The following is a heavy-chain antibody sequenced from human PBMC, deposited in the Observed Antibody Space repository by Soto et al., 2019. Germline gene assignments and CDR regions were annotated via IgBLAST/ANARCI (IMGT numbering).Heavy chain of an antibody. D-gene: IGHD5-12*01. V-gene: IGHV4-4*07. CDR1: GGSFNTFY. CDR3: ARDGSYSAYNFAHGIQLWSFDF. Sequence: SETLSLTCTVSGGSFNTFYWSWVRQPAGKGLEWIARIFSSGSTSFNPSLESRVAMSVDTSKNHFSLNLSSVAAADMAVYYCARDGSYSAYNFAHGIQLWSFDFWGQGALVTVSS. CDR2: IFSSGST. J-gene: IGHJ4*02.